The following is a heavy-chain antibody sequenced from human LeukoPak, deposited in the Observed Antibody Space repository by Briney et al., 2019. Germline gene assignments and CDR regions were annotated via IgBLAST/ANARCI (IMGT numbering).Heavy chain of an antibody. V-gene: IGHV3-21*01. CDR2: ISSSSSYI. Sequence: GGSLRLSCAASGFTFSSYSMNWVRQAPGKGLEWVSSISSSSSYIYYADSVKGRFTISRDNAKNSLYLQMNSLRAEDTAVYYCARALYGGDRIDYWGQGTLVTVSS. J-gene: IGHJ4*02. CDR3: ARALYGGDRIDY. D-gene: IGHD4-23*01. CDR1: GFTFSSYS.